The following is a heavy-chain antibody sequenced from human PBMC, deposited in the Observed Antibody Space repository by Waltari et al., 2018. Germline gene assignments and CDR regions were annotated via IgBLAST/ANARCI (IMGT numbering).Heavy chain of an antibody. J-gene: IGHJ4*02. V-gene: IGHV3-7*01. CDR2: INQDGSEK. Sequence: EVQLVESGGGLVQPGGSLRLSCAASGFTFSNNWMTWVRQAPGKGLEWVANINQDGSEKDSVGSVKGRFTISRDNAKNSLYLQLNSLRADDTAVYYCTRGGDDSSWYWRNWGQGTLVTVSS. CDR3: TRGGDDSSWYWRN. CDR1: GFTFSNNW. D-gene: IGHD6-13*01.